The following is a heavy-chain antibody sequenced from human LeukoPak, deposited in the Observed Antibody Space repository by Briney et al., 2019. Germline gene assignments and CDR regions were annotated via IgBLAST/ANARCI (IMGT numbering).Heavy chain of an antibody. D-gene: IGHD6-19*01. Sequence: ASVKVSCKASGYTFTGYYMHSVRQAPGQRLEWMGWINPNSGGTNYAQKFQGRVTMTRDTSISTAYMELSRLRYDDTAVYYCARASGLDDFDIWGQGTMVTVSS. V-gene: IGHV1-2*02. CDR3: ARASGLDDFDI. CDR1: GYTFTGYY. J-gene: IGHJ3*02. CDR2: INPNSGGT.